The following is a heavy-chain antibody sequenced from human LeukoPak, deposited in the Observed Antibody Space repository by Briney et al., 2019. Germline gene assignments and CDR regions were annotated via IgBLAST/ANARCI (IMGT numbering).Heavy chain of an antibody. V-gene: IGHV1-46*01. Sequence: GASVKVSCKASGYTFTSYYMHWVRQAPGQGLEWMGIINPSGGSTSYAQKFQGRVTITADKSTSTAYMELSSLRSEDTAVYYCASDGYSGSYQPNYWGQGTLVTVSS. CDR2: INPSGGST. CDR3: ASDGYSGSYQPNY. J-gene: IGHJ4*02. CDR1: GYTFTSYY. D-gene: IGHD1-26*01.